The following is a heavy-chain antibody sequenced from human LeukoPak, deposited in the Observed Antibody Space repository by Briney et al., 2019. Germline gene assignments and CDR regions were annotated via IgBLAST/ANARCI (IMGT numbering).Heavy chain of an antibody. Sequence: SETLSLTCTVSGCTISSHYWSWIRQPPGKGLEWIGYIYYSGSTNYNPSLKSRVTISVDTSKNQFSLKLSSVTAADTAVYYCARLRGRNYMDVWGKGTTVTVSS. CDR3: ARLRGRNYMDV. V-gene: IGHV4-59*11. D-gene: IGHD3-10*01. CDR2: IYYSGST. J-gene: IGHJ6*03. CDR1: GCTISSHY.